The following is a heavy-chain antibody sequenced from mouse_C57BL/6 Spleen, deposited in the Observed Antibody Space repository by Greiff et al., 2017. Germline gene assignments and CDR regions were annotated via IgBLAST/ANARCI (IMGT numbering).Heavy chain of an antibody. V-gene: IGHV14-4*01. CDR3: TTYEAQVRDY. CDR2: IDPENGDT. J-gene: IGHJ3*01. D-gene: IGHD3-2*02. Sequence: VQLQQSGAELVRPGASVKLSCTASGFNIKDDYMHWVKQRPEQGLEWIGWIDPENGDTEYASKFQGKATKTADTSSNTAYLQLSSLTSEDTAVYYCTTYEAQVRDYWGQGTLVTVSA. CDR1: GFNIKDDY.